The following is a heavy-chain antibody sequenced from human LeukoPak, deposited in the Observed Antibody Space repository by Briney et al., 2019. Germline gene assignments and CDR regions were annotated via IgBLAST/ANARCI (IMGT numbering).Heavy chain of an antibody. D-gene: IGHD2-15*01. CDR3: AKDRTFSGYCSGGSCYAYYYYGMDV. Sequence: PGGSLRLSCAASGFTFSSYAMSWVRQAPGKGLEWVSAISGSGGSTYYADSVKGRFTISRDNSKNTLYLQMNSLRAEDTAVYYCAKDRTFSGYCSGGSCYAYYYYGMDVWGQGTTVTVSS. J-gene: IGHJ6*02. V-gene: IGHV3-23*01. CDR2: ISGSGGST. CDR1: GFTFSSYA.